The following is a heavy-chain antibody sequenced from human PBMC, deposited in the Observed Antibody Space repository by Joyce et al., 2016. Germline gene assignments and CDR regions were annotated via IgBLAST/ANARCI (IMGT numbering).Heavy chain of an antibody. Sequence: QVQLQQWGAGLLKPSETLSLTCGVYGGSFSYYWSWIRQSPGKGLEWMREINHSRTTNYNPSLERRLAMSVDKAKSQFSLTLTSVTAADTAVYYCARGRRHKTGFDLWGQGTLVTVSS. CDR2: INHSRTT. CDR3: ARGRRHKTGFDL. V-gene: IGHV4-34*01. J-gene: IGHJ4*02. CDR1: GGSFSYY. D-gene: IGHD1-1*01.